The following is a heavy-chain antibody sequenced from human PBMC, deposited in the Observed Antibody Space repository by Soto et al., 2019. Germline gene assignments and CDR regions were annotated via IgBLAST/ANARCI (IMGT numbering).Heavy chain of an antibody. J-gene: IGHJ4*02. CDR2: ISGYKGNT. CDR1: GYTFTSYG. CDR3: ARDLGGWPDY. D-gene: IGHD2-15*01. V-gene: IGHV1-18*01. Sequence: GASVKVSCKASGYTFTSYGISWVRQAPGQGLEWMGWISGYKGNTNYAQKFQGRVTITADESTSTAYMELSSLRSEDTAVYYCARDLGGWPDYWGQGTLVTVSS.